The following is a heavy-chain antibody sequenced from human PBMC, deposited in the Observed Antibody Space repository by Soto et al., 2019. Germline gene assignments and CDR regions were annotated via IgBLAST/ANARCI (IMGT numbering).Heavy chain of an antibody. D-gene: IGHD6-19*01. CDR1: GFNFSSYV. Sequence: QVQLVESGGGVVQPGRSLRLSCAASGFNFSSYVMHWVRQAPGKGLEWVAVIWYDGGNKYYADSVKGRFTISRDNSKKTLYLQMNSLRGEDTAVYYCARDGQWLPRDGLRSSYYFDYWGQGTLVTVSS. CDR2: IWYDGGNK. CDR3: ARDGQWLPRDGLRSSYYFDY. J-gene: IGHJ4*02. V-gene: IGHV3-33*01.